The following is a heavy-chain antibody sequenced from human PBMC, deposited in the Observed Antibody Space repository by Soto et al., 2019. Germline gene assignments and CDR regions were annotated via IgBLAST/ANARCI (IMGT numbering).Heavy chain of an antibody. J-gene: IGHJ4*02. V-gene: IGHV4-38-2*01. Sequence: SETLSLTCVVSGYSVSDGYYLGWIRQPPGKGLEWIGSINRSEKTYYNPSLKSRLTISVDTSKNQISLTLSPVTAADTAIYYFAGSGDDYGSYVDYWGQGTLVTVSS. CDR1: GYSVSDGYY. CDR2: INRSEKT. CDR3: AGSGDDYGSYVDY. D-gene: IGHD4-17*01.